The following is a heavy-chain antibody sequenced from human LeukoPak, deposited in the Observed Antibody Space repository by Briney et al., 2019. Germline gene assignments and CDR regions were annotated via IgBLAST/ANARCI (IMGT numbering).Heavy chain of an antibody. CDR1: GFTFSNAW. V-gene: IGHV3-15*01. D-gene: IGHD5-12*01. CDR3: TTDPDAWLRSPF. Sequence: GGSLRLSCAASGFTFSNAWMSWVRQAPGKGLEWVGRIKSKTDGGTTDYAAPVKGRFTISRDDSKNTLYLQMNSLKTEDTDVYYCTTDPDAWLRSPFWGQGTLVTVSS. CDR2: IKSKTDGGTT. J-gene: IGHJ4*02.